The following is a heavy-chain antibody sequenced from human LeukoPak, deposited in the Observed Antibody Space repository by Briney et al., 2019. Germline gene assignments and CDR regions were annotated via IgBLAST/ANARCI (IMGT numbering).Heavy chain of an antibody. CDR1: GYTFTSDD. CDR3: ARSMVRGVILLDY. D-gene: IGHD3-10*01. J-gene: IGHJ4*02. CDR2: MNPNSGNT. Sequence: ASVKVSCKXSGYTFTSDDINWVRQATGQGLEWMGWMNPNSGNTGYAQKFQGRVTITRNTSISTAYMELSSLRSEDTAVYYCARSMVRGVILLDYWGQGTLVTVSS. V-gene: IGHV1-8*03.